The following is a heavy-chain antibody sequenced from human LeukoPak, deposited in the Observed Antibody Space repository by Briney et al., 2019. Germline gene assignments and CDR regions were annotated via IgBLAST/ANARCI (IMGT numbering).Heavy chain of an antibody. V-gene: IGHV1-18*01. CDR1: GYTFTIYG. J-gene: IGHJ5*02. CDR3: ARDKVGIGVVIMSGFDP. Sequence: ASVKVSCKASGYTFTIYGISWVRQAPGQGLEWMGWISAYNGNTNYAQKLQGRVTMTTDTSTSTAYMELRSLRSDDTAVYYCARDKVGIGVVIMSGFDPWGQGTLVTVSS. D-gene: IGHD3-3*01. CDR2: ISAYNGNT.